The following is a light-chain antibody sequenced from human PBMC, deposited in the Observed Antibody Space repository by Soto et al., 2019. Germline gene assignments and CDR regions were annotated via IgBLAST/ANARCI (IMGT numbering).Light chain of an antibody. Sequence: DIQMTQSPSALSASVGDRVTITWRASQSISSWLAWYQQKPGKAPKXMIYKASTLKSGVPSRFSGSGSGTEFTLTISSLQPDDFATYDCQHYNSYSEAFGQGTKVDIK. CDR2: KAS. CDR1: QSISSW. V-gene: IGKV1-5*03. CDR3: QHYNSYSEA. J-gene: IGKJ1*01.